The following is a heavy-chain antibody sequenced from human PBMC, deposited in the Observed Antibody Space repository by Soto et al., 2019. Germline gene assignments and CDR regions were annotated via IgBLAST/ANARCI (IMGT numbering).Heavy chain of an antibody. CDR1: GGSISSYY. Sequence: QVQLQESGPGLVKPSETLSLTCTVSGGSISSYYWSWIRQPPGKGLEWIGYIYYSGSTNYNPSLKSRVTILVDTSKNQFSLKLSSETAADTAVYYRARRYGSGFDFWGQGTLVTVSS. D-gene: IGHD3-10*01. J-gene: IGHJ4*02. CDR3: ARRYGSGFDF. CDR2: IYYSGST. V-gene: IGHV4-59*08.